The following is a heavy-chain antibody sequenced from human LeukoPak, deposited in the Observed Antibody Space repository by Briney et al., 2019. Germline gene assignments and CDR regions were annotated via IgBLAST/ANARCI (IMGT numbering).Heavy chain of an antibody. J-gene: IGHJ4*02. V-gene: IGHV4-34*01. CDR1: GGSFSGYY. D-gene: IGHD5-12*01. CDR3: ARGRVRQWLLDY. CDR2: INHSGST. Sequence: SETLSLTCAVYGGSFSGYYWSWIRQPPGKGLEWIGEINHSGSTNYNPSLKSRVTISVDTSKNQFSLKLSSVTAADTAVCYCARGRVRQWLLDYWGQGTLVTVSS.